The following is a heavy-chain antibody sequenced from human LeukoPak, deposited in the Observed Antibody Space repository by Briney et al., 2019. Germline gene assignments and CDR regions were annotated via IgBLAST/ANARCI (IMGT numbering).Heavy chain of an antibody. D-gene: IGHD3-16*01. Sequence: PGGSLRLSCAASGFTFSGYSMNWVRQAPGKGLEWVSSISTSSSYIYYADSVKGRFTISRDNAKNSLYLQMNRLRAEDTALYYCARVQITWSWAFDIWGQGTMVTVSS. V-gene: IGHV3-21*01. CDR2: ISTSSSYI. CDR3: ARVQITWSWAFDI. J-gene: IGHJ3*02. CDR1: GFTFSGYS.